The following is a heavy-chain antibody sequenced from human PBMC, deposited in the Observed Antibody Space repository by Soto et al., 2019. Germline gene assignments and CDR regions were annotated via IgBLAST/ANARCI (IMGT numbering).Heavy chain of an antibody. CDR2: ISGSGGST. V-gene: IGHV3-23*01. CDR3: AKGLATFYYYGMVV. CDR1: GFTFSSYA. Sequence: EVQLLESGGGLVQPGGSLRLSCAASGFTFSSYAMTWVRQAPGKGLDWVSAISGSGGSTYYAASLKGRFTISRDNSKAALYLQMNSLTAEDTAVYYCAKGLATFYYYGMVVWGQGTTVTVS. J-gene: IGHJ6*02. D-gene: IGHD3-9*01.